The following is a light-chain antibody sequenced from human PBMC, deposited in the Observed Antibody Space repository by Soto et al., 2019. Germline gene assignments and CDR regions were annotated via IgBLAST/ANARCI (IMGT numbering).Light chain of an antibody. V-gene: IGKV4-1*01. CDR3: QQDYPTPQT. Sequence: DIVMTQSPDSLAVSLGERATIDRKSSQSLLYGGNDRNYLAWYQHKPGQSPKVTMYWASTREAGLPDRFSGSGSGRHFTLTISSLQAEDVAVYYCQQDYPTPQTFGQGTKQESK. CDR2: WAS. J-gene: IGKJ2*01. CDR1: QSLLYGGNDRNY.